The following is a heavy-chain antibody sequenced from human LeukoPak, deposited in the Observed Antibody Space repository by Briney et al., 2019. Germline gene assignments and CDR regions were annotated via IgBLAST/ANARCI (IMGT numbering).Heavy chain of an antibody. CDR2: INRSGST. CDR1: GGSFSGYY. J-gene: IGHJ4*02. D-gene: IGHD5-18*01. CDR3: ARDFLGYSYGYSTFDY. V-gene: IGHV4-34*01. Sequence: SETLSLTCAVYGGSFSGYYWSWIRQPPGKGLEWIGEINRSGSTNYNPSLKSRVTISVDTSKNQFSLKLSSVTAADTAVYYCARDFLGYSYGYSTFDYWGQGTLVAVSS.